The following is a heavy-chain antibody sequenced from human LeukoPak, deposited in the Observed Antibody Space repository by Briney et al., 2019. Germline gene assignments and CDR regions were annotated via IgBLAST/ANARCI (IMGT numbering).Heavy chain of an antibody. V-gene: IGHV4-59*08. CDR3: VKFASRYNWNCNIDVLGM. CDR1: GGSISSYL. D-gene: IGHD1-7*01. Sequence: SETLSLTCSFPGGSISSYLWSWIRQPPGKGLESIGCIYNSGSTNYNPSLKSRVTISVDTSKNQFSLKLTSVTAADTAVYYCVKFASRYNWNCNIDVLGMWGQGTMVTVSS. J-gene: IGHJ3*02. CDR2: IYNSGST.